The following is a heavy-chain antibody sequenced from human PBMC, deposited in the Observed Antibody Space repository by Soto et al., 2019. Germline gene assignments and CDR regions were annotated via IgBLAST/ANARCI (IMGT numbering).Heavy chain of an antibody. CDR3: TSSSTPYYYYYGMDV. V-gene: IGHV3-73*01. CDR2: IRSKANSYAT. Sequence: PVGSLRLSCAASGFTFSGSAMHWVRQASGKGLEWVGRIRSKANSYATAYAASVKGRFTIPRDDSKNTAYLQMNSLKTEDTAVYYCTSSSTPYYYYYGMDVWGQGTTVTVSS. J-gene: IGHJ6*02. D-gene: IGHD6-6*01. CDR1: GFTFSGSA.